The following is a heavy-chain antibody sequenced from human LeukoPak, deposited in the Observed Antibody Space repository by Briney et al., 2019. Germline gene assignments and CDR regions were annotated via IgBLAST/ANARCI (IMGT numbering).Heavy chain of an antibody. CDR2: IYTSETT. CDR3: ARGGVATIKD. CDR1: GGSSSSGSYY. J-gene: IGHJ4*02. Sequence: SETLSLTXTVSGGSSSSGSYYWSWIRQPAGKGLEWIGRIYTSETTNYNPSLKSRVTMSVDTSKNQFSLKLSSVTAADTAVYYCARGGVATIKDWGQGTLVTVSS. V-gene: IGHV4-61*02. D-gene: IGHD5-12*01.